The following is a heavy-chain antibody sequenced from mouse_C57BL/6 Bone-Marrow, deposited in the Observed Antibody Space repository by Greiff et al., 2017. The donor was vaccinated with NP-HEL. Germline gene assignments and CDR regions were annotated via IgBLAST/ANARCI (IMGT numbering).Heavy chain of an antibody. CDR1: GYTFTSYW. J-gene: IGHJ2*01. CDR3: ARWVYYGREDY. D-gene: IGHD1-1*01. CDR2: IDPSDSYT. Sequence: QVHVKQPGAELVKPGASVKLSCKASGYTFTSYWMQWVKQRPGQGLEWIGEIDPSDSYTNYNPKFKGKATLTVDTSSSTAYMQLSSRTSEDSAVYYCARWVYYGREDYGGQGTTLTVSS. V-gene: IGHV1-50*01.